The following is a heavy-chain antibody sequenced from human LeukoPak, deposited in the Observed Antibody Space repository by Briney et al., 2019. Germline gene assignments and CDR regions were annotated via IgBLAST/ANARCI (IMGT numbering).Heavy chain of an antibody. D-gene: IGHD2-21*02. V-gene: IGHV4-38-2*01. Sequence: PSETLSLTCALSHWCFSRTYYWGCVRQPPGKGLEWIASIYHSGSTHYNPSLKRRVTISIDTPKNQFSLKMNSVTSAHTAMYFWASVGKRKCRADCKPPGVFDIWGQGTMVTVSS. CDR1: HWCFSRTYY. J-gene: IGHJ3*02. CDR3: ASVGKRKCRADCKPPGVFDI. CDR2: IYHSGST.